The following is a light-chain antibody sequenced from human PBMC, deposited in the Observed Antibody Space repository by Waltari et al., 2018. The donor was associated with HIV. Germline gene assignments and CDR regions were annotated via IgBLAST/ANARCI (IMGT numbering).Light chain of an antibody. CDR1: SSDVGGYNH. CDR2: DVS. Sequence: QSALTQPRSVSGSPGQSVTISCTGTSSDVGGYNHVSWYQQHPGKAPKLMIYDVSKRPSGVPDRCSGSKSGNTASLTISGLQAEDEADYYCCSYAGSYTLVVFGGGTKLTVL. CDR3: CSYAGSYTLVV. J-gene: IGLJ2*01. V-gene: IGLV2-11*01.